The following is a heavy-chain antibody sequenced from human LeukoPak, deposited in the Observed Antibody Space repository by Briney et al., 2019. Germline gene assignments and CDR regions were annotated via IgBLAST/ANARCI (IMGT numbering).Heavy chain of an antibody. CDR1: GFTFSSYD. CDR3: ARNENGGWGYLDY. CDR2: IGTAGDT. J-gene: IGHJ4*02. V-gene: IGHV3-13*01. Sequence: GGSLRLSCAASGFTFSSYDMHWVRQATGKGLEWVSAIGTAGDTYYPGSVKGRFTISRDNSKDTLYLQINSLRAEDTAVYYCARNENGGWGYLDYWGQGTLVTVSS. D-gene: IGHD6-19*01.